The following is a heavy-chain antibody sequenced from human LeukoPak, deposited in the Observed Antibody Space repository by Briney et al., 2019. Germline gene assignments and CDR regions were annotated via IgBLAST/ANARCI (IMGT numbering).Heavy chain of an antibody. J-gene: IGHJ4*02. CDR3: ARSRDTAMPTDY. Sequence: SETLSLTCAVYGGSFSGYYWSWIRQPPGKGLEWIGEINHSGSTNYNPSLKSRVTISVDTSKNQFFLKLSSVTAADTAVYYCARSRDTAMPTDYWGQGTLVTVSS. D-gene: IGHD5-18*01. CDR2: INHSGST. V-gene: IGHV4-34*01. CDR1: GGSFSGYY.